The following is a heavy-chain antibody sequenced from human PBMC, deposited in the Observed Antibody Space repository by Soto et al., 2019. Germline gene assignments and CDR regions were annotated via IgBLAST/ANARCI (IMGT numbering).Heavy chain of an antibody. J-gene: IGHJ4*02. Sequence: GGSLRLSCAASGFTFSSYAMSWVRQAPGKGLEWVSAISGSGGSTYYADSVKGRFTISRDNSKNTLYLQMNSLRAEDTAVYYCAKVGGPRIQLWSYYFDYWGQGTLVTVSS. CDR2: ISGSGGST. V-gene: IGHV3-23*01. CDR1: GFTFSSYA. D-gene: IGHD5-18*01. CDR3: AKVGGPRIQLWSYYFDY.